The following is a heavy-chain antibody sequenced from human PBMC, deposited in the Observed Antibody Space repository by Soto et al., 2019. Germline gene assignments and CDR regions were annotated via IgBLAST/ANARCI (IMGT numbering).Heavy chain of an antibody. V-gene: IGHV5-10-1*01. CDR3: ARVHKNWFDS. CDR2: IDPSDSYT. Sequence: GESLKISCKASGYNFTAFWIHWVRQMPGKGLEWLGKIDPSDSYTNYSPSFEGHVTISTDNSITTAYLQWSSLRASDTALYFCARVHKNWFDSWAQGTMVTSPQ. CDR1: GYNFTAFW. J-gene: IGHJ5*01.